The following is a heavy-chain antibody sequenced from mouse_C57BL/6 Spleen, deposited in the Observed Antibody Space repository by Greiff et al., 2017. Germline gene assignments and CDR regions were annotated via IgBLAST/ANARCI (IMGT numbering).Heavy chain of an antibody. CDR3: ARDSSGYVGY. CDR2: IYPGSGNT. CDR1: GYSFTSYY. J-gene: IGHJ2*01. Sequence: LVESGPELVKPGASVKISCKASGYSFTSYYIHWVKQRPGQGLEWIGWIYPGSGNTKYNEKFKGKATLTADTSSSTAYMQLSSLTSEDSAVYYCARDSSGYVGYWGQGTTLTVSS. V-gene: IGHV1-66*01. D-gene: IGHD3-2*02.